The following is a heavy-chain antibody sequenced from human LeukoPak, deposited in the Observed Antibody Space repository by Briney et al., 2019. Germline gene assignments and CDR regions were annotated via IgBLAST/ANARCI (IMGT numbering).Heavy chain of an antibody. CDR2: IYYSGST. J-gene: IGHJ4*02. CDR3: ARWKGGSYYFDY. CDR1: GGSISSYY. D-gene: IGHD1-26*01. Sequence: SETLSLTCTVSGGSISSYYWSWIRQPPGKGLEWIGYIYYSGSTNYNPSLKSRVTISVDTSKNQFSLKLSSVTAADTAVYYCARWKGGSYYFDYWGQGTLVTVSS. V-gene: IGHV4-59*08.